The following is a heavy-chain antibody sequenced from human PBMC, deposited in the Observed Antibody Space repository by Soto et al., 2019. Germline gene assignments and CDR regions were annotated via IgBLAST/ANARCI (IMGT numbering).Heavy chain of an antibody. CDR1: GGTFSSYT. J-gene: IGHJ4*02. V-gene: IGHV1-69*02. CDR3: ARGTCPRCSSSSCYFDY. D-gene: IGHD6-13*01. Sequence: QVQLVQSGAEVKKPGSSVKVSCKASGGTFSSYTISWVRQAPGQGLEWMGRIIPILGIANYAQKFQGRVTITADKSTSTAYMELSSLRSEDTAVYYCARGTCPRCSSSSCYFDYWGQGTLVTVSS. CDR2: IIPILGIA.